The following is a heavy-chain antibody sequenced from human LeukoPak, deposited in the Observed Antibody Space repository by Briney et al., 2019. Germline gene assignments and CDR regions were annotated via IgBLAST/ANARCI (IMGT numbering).Heavy chain of an antibody. CDR3: ARGLNGDYFDY. CDR2: INHSGST. D-gene: IGHD4-17*01. CDR1: GGSFSGYY. J-gene: IGHJ4*02. Sequence: SETLSLTCAVYGGSFSGYYWSWIRQPPGKGLEWIGEINHSGSTNYNPSLKSRVTISVDTSKNQFSLKLSSVTAADTAVYYCARGLNGDYFDYWGQGTLVTVSS. V-gene: IGHV4-34*01.